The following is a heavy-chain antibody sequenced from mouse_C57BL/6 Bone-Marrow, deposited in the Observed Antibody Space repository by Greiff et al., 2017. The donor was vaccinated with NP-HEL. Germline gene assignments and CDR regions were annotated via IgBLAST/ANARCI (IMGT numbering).Heavy chain of an antibody. D-gene: IGHD4-1*02. CDR3: ARLGWSPTGTDFDY. Sequence: QVQLQQPGAELVMPGASVKLSCKASGYTFTSYWMHWVKQRPGQGLEWIGEIDPSDSYTNYNQKFKGKSTLTVDKSSSTAYMQLSSLTSEDSAVYYCARLGWSPTGTDFDYWGQGTTLTVSS. V-gene: IGHV1-69*01. CDR1: GYTFTSYW. CDR2: IDPSDSYT. J-gene: IGHJ2*01.